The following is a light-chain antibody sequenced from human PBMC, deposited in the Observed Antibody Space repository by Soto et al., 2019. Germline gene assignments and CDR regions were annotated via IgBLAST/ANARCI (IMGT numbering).Light chain of an antibody. J-gene: IGLJ2*01. CDR2: GNS. CDR3: QSYGSSPGGYVV. CDR1: SSNIGAGYD. V-gene: IGLV1-40*01. Sequence: QAVVTQPPSVSGAPGQRVTISCTGSSSNIGAGYDVHWYQQLPGTAPKLLIYGNSNRPSGVPDRFSGSKSGTSASLAITGLPGEDEADYYRQSYGSSPGGYVVFGGGTKLTVL.